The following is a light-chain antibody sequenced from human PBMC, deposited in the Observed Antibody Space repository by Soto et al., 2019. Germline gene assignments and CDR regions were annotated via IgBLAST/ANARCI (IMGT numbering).Light chain of an antibody. J-gene: IGLJ7*01. CDR1: SSDVGGYNY. CDR2: DVS. Sequence: QSALTQPASVSGSPGQSITISCTGTSSDVGGYNYVPWYQQHPGKAPKLMIYDVSNRPSGVSNRFSGSKSGNTASLTISGLQAEDEADYFCSSYTSSSAPSAVFGGGTQLTVL. V-gene: IGLV2-14*01. CDR3: SSYTSSSAPSAV.